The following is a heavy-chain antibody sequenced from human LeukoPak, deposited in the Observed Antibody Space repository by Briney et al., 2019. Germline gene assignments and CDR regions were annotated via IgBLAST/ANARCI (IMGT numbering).Heavy chain of an antibody. Sequence: PGGSLRLSCAASGFTFSSYGMHWVRQAPGKGLEWVAVISYDGSNKYYADSVKGRFTISRDNSKNTLYLQMNSLRAEDTAVYYCAKDLYCGGVCYQPGGYWGQGTLVTVSS. D-gene: IGHD2-21*02. V-gene: IGHV3-30*18. CDR1: GFTFSSYG. CDR2: ISYDGSNK. CDR3: AKDLYCGGVCYQPGGY. J-gene: IGHJ4*02.